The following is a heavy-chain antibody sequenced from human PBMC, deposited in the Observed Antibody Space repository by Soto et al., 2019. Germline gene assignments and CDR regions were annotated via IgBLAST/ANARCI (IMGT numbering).Heavy chain of an antibody. CDR3: ARHQVGNYYYGMDV. Sequence: PGETLKISCKGSGYSFTSYWISWVRQMPGKGLEWMGRIDPSDSYTNYSPSFQGHVTISADKSISTAYLQWSSLKASDTAMYYCARHQVGNYYYGMDVWGQGTTVTVSS. J-gene: IGHJ6*02. V-gene: IGHV5-10-1*01. CDR2: IDPSDSYT. D-gene: IGHD1-1*01. CDR1: GYSFTSYW.